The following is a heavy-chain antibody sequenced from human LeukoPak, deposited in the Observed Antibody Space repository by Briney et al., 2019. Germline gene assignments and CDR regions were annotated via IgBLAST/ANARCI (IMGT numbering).Heavy chain of an antibody. CDR3: ARDPKIYGDYVEQNYFDY. Sequence: ASVKVSCTASGYTFTSYGISWVRQAPGQGLEWMGWISAYNGNTNYAQKLQGRVTMTTDTSTSTAYMELRSLRSDDTAVYYCARDPKIYGDYVEQNYFDYWGQGTLVTVSS. J-gene: IGHJ4*02. CDR1: GYTFTSYG. CDR2: ISAYNGNT. V-gene: IGHV1-18*01. D-gene: IGHD4-17*01.